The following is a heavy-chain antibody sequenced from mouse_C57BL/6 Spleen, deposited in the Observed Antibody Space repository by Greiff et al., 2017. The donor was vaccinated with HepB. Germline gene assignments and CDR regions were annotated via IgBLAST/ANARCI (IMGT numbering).Heavy chain of an antibody. CDR2: ISGGGGNT. Sequence: EVQLVESGGGLVKPGGSLKLSCAASGFTFSSYTMSWVRQTPEKRLEWVATISGGGGNTYYPDSVKGRFTISRDNAKNTLYLQMSSLRSEDTALYYCAREIRFYAMDYWGQGTSVTVSS. D-gene: IGHD1-1*01. CDR1: GFTFSSYT. CDR3: AREIRFYAMDY. V-gene: IGHV5-9*01. J-gene: IGHJ4*01.